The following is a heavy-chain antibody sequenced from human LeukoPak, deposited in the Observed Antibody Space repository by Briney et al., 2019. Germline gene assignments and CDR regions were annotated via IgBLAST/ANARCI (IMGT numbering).Heavy chain of an antibody. CDR1: GFSFSSFS. D-gene: IGHD2-8*01. V-gene: IGHV3-21*01. J-gene: IGHJ3*02. CDR3: AGSDNGLDI. Sequence: AGGSLRLSCAASGFSFSSFSMNWVRQPPGKGLEWISSISTSSAYIYYADSIKGRFTISRDNAKNTLYLQMNSLRAEDTAVYYCAGSDNGLDIWGQGTMVTVSS. CDR2: ISTSSAYI.